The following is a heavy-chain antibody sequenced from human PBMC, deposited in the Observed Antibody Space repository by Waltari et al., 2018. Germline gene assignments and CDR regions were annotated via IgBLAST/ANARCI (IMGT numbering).Heavy chain of an antibody. Sequence: QVQLVQSGAEVKKPGASVKVSCKVSGYTLTDLSIHWVRQAPGKGLEWMGGFEPEDAGTIYAQKFQGRGTMTEDTSTDTAYMELSSLRSEDTAVYYCATGGAPPEGAFDIWGQGTMVTVSS. CDR2: FEPEDAGT. J-gene: IGHJ3*02. D-gene: IGHD3-16*01. CDR1: GYTLTDLS. V-gene: IGHV1-24*01. CDR3: ATGGAPPEGAFDI.